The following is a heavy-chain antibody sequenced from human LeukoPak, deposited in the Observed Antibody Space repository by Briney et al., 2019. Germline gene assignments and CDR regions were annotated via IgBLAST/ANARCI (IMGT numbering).Heavy chain of an antibody. CDR3: ARGTLYSYAFDI. J-gene: IGHJ3*02. CDR1: GFTFDDYG. V-gene: IGHV3-20*04. D-gene: IGHD5-18*01. CDR2: INWNGGST. Sequence: GGSLRLSCAASGFTFDDYGMSWVRQAPGKGLEWVSGINWNGGSTGYADSVKGRFTISRDNAKNYLYLQMNSLRAEDTALYYCARGTLYSYAFDIWGQGTMVTVSS.